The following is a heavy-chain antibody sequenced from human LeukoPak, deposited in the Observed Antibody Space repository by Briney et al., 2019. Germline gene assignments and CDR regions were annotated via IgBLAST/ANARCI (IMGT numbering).Heavy chain of an antibody. J-gene: IGHJ4*02. Sequence: GGSLRLSCAASGFTFSNYNINWVRQAPGKGLEWVSYISSSSSTIYYADSVKGRFTISRDNAKNSLYLQMNSLRAEDTAVYYCSGRLDYWGQGTLVTVSS. CDR3: SGRLDY. CDR1: GFTFSNYN. CDR2: ISSSSSTI. V-gene: IGHV3-48*01. D-gene: IGHD6-19*01.